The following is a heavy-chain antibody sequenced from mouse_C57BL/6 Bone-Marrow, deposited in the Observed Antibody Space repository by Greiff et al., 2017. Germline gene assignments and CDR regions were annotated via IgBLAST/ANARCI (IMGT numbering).Heavy chain of an antibody. Sequence: QVQLQQSGAELARPGASVKLSCKASGYTFTSYGISWVKQRTGQGLEWIGEIYPRSGNTYYNEKFKGKATLTADKSSSTAYLELRSLTSEDSAVYDCAGSYYSVLNYFAYWGQGTTLTVSS. CDR3: AGSYYSVLNYFAY. CDR1: GYTFTSYG. CDR2: IYPRSGNT. V-gene: IGHV1-81*01. D-gene: IGHD2-12*01. J-gene: IGHJ2*01.